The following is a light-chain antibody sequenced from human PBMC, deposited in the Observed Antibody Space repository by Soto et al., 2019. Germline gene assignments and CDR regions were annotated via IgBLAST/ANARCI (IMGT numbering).Light chain of an antibody. J-gene: IGKJ4*01. V-gene: IGKV1-39*01. CDR2: GAS. CDR3: QQTYSDIS. CDR1: RTINTY. Sequence: DFGMTQSPSSLSASVGDTITITCRASRTINTYLNWFQQKPGEPPRLLIYGASTLHDGVPSRFSGSGSGADFTLTISGLQPEDFASYHCQQTYSDISFGGGSMVDI.